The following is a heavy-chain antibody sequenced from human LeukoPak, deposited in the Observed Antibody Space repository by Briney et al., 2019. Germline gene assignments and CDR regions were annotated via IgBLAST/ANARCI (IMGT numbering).Heavy chain of an antibody. Sequence: GGSLKISCQGSGYSFTSYWIGWVRQMPGKGLEWMGIIYPGDSDTRYSSSFQVQVTISADKSIRTTYLQSRSLNASATAMHYCARRPHSRRWLNWFDPWGQGTLVTVSS. D-gene: IGHD6-13*01. CDR3: ARRPHSRRWLNWFDP. V-gene: IGHV5-51*01. CDR2: IYPGDSDT. CDR1: GYSFTSYW. J-gene: IGHJ5*02.